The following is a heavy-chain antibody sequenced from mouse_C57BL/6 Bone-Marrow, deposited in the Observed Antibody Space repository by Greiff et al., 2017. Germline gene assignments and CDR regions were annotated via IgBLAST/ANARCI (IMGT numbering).Heavy chain of an antibody. CDR2: IYPGGGYT. V-gene: IGHV1-63*01. Sequence: QVQLQQSGAELVRPGTSVKMSCKASGYTFTNYWIGWAKQRPGHGLEWIGDIYPGGGYTNYNEKFKGKATLTADKSSSTAYMQFSSLTSEDSAIYYGAREYYYYGSSYGYFDVWGTGTTVTVSA. D-gene: IGHD1-1*01. CDR1: GYTFTNYW. J-gene: IGHJ1*03. CDR3: AREYYYYGSSYGYFDV.